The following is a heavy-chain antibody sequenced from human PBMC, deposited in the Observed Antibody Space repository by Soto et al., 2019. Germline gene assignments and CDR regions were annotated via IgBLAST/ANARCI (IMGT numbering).Heavy chain of an antibody. CDR1: GFTFSSYA. CDR3: AKDRLELHAYYYMDV. Sequence: GGSLRLSCAASGFTFSSYAMSWARQAPGKGLEWVSAISGSGGSTYYADSVKGRFTISRDNSKNTLYLQMNSLRAEDTAVYYCAKDRLELHAYYYMDVWGKGTTVTVSS. V-gene: IGHV3-23*01. CDR2: ISGSGGST. D-gene: IGHD1-7*01. J-gene: IGHJ6*03.